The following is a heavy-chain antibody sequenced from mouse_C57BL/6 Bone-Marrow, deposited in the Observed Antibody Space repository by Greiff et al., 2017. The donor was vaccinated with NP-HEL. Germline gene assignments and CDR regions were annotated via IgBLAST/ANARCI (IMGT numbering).Heavy chain of an antibody. J-gene: IGHJ4*01. CDR1: GFSLTSYG. D-gene: IGHD2-4*01. CDR3: AREGMITTRGGYYAMDY. V-gene: IGHV2-2*01. CDR2: IWSGGST. Sequence: VKLVESGPGLVQPSQSLSITCTVSGFSLTSYGVHWVRQSPGKGLEWLGVIWSGGSTDYNAAFISRLSISKDNSKSQVFFKMNSLQADDTAIYYCAREGMITTRGGYYAMDYWGQGTSVTVSS.